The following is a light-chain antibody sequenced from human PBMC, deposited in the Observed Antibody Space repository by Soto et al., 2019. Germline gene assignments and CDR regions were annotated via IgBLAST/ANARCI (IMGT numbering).Light chain of an antibody. CDR3: LQHNSYPPT. CDR2: TAS. J-gene: IGKJ4*01. V-gene: IGKV1-17*01. CDR1: QGIRND. Sequence: DIQMTQSPSSLSASVGDRVTITCRASQGIRNDLSWYQQKPGKAPKRLIYTASSLESGIPSRFSGSGSGTYFSLTIGSLQPEDFATYYCLQHNSYPPTFGGGTKVEI.